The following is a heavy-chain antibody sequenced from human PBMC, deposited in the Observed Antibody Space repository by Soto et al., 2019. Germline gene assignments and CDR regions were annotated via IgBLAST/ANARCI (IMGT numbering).Heavy chain of an antibody. CDR1: GFTFSSYD. Sequence: GGSLRLSCAASGFTFSSYDMHWVRQATGKGLEWVSAIGTAGDTYYPGSVKGRFTISRENAKNSLYLQMNSLRAEDTAVYYCASSRAYYDFWSGPGANWFDPWGQGTLVTLSS. CDR3: ASSRAYYDFWSGPGANWFDP. CDR2: IGTAGDT. V-gene: IGHV3-13*01. J-gene: IGHJ5*02. D-gene: IGHD3-3*01.